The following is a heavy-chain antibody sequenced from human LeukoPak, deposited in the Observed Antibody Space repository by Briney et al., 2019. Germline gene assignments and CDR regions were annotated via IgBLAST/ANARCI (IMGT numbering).Heavy chain of an antibody. CDR2: IYSGGTT. CDR1: GFTVSTNY. CDR3: ARDRLPDLVHCFDS. V-gene: IGHV3-53*01. J-gene: IGHJ4*02. Sequence: GGSLRLSCAASGFTVSTNYMNWVRQAPGKGLEWVSIIYSGGTTYYADSVRGRFSISRDTSKNTLYLQMNSLRAEDTAVYYCARDRLPDLVHCFDSWGQGTLVTVSS.